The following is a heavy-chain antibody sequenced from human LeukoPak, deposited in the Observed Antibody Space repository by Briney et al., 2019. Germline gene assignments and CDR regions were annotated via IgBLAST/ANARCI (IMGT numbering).Heavy chain of an antibody. CDR1: GYTFTSYA. D-gene: IGHD5-18*01. Sequence: ASVKVSCKASGYTFTSYAMHWVRQAPGQRLEWMGWINAGNGNTKYSQKFQGRVTITRDTSASTAYMELSSLRSEDTAVYHCARGPRYSPFDPWGQGTLVTVSS. V-gene: IGHV1-3*01. J-gene: IGHJ5*02. CDR2: INAGNGNT. CDR3: ARGPRYSPFDP.